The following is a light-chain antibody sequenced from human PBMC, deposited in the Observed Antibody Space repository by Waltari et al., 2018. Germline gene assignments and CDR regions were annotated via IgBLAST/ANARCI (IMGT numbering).Light chain of an antibody. V-gene: IGLV3-25*03. Sequence: SNELTQPSSVSVSPGQTARITCSGDVLTKQYAFWYQQKPSQAPILIIYNDSARPSGIPEPISGSTSGTELTLTISGVQSEDEADYYCQSSDSTGTYVLFGGGTHLTVL. CDR2: NDS. CDR1: VLTKQY. CDR3: QSSDSTGTYVL. J-gene: IGLJ2*01.